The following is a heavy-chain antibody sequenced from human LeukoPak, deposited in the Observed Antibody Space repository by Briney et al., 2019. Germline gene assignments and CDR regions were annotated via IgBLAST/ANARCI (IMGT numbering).Heavy chain of an antibody. Sequence: GGSLRLSCAASGFTDYMTWVRQAPGKGLEWVSVIYSGGSTYYAASVKGRFSVSRDNSKNTVYLQMNSLRAEDTAVYYCARRYCSSTSCLIDYWGQGTLVTVSS. CDR3: ARRYCSSTSCLIDY. CDR2: IYSGGST. V-gene: IGHV3-53*01. D-gene: IGHD2-2*01. J-gene: IGHJ4*02. CDR1: GFTDY.